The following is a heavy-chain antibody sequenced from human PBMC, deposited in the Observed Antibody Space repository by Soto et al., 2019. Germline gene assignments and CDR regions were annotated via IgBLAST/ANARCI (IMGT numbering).Heavy chain of an antibody. CDR2: ISSSSSYI. CDR3: ARDSYSSGYYSHPYYYYYGMDV. V-gene: IGHV3-21*01. CDR1: GFTFRSYS. D-gene: IGHD3-22*01. Sequence: LRLSCAASGFTFRSYSMNWVRQAPGKGLEWVSSISSSSSYIYYADSVKGRFTISRDNAKNSLYLQMNSLRAEDTAVYYCARDSYSSGYYSHPYYYYYGMDVWGQGTTVTVSS. J-gene: IGHJ6*02.